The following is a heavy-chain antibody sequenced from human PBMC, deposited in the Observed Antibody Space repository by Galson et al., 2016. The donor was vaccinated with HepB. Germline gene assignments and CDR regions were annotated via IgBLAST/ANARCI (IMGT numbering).Heavy chain of an antibody. D-gene: IGHD2-2*01. Sequence: SLRLSCAASGFTVSNYYMSWVRQAPGKGLEWVSVIFYGGTTYYADSVEGRFTISRDISKNTLYLQMNSLRVDDTAVYYCAKAERPAAFFKWRNYYYMDVWGKGTTVIVSS. CDR3: AKAERPAAFFKWRNYYYMDV. CDR1: GFTVSNYY. CDR2: IFYGGTT. J-gene: IGHJ6*03. V-gene: IGHV3-53*01.